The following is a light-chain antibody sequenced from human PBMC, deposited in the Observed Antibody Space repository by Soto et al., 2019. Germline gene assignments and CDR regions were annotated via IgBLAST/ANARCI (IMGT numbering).Light chain of an antibody. CDR3: QQYGSSSYT. J-gene: IGKJ2*01. CDR2: GAS. CDR1: QSVSSSY. Sequence: EVVLTQSPGTLSLSPGERATLSCRASQSVSSSYLAWYQQKPGQAPRLLIYGASSRATGIPDRFGGSGSGTDFTLTISRLEPEDFAVYYCQQYGSSSYTFGQGTKLEIK. V-gene: IGKV3-20*01.